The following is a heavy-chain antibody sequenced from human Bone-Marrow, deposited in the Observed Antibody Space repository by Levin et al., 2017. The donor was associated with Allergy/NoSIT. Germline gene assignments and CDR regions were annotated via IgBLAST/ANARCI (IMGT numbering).Heavy chain of an antibody. CDR2: ISGSGGNT. CDR1: GFSFSDYA. CDR3: AKMPLRSWTRHNPNLYFDY. J-gene: IGHJ4*02. V-gene: IGHV3-23*01. D-gene: IGHD3/OR15-3a*01. Sequence: GGSLRLSCVASGFSFSDYAMSWVRQAPGKGLDYVSAISGSGGNTNYADSVKGRFTISRDNSEKTLYLQMNALRADDTAIYYCAKMPLRSWTRHNPNLYFDYWGQGTLVSVSS.